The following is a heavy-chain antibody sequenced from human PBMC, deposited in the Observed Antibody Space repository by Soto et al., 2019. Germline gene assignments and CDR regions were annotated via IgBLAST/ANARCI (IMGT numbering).Heavy chain of an antibody. CDR1: GFTFSSYA. CDR3: ARRGPGTYFDY. J-gene: IGHJ4*02. V-gene: IGHV3-23*01. Sequence: EVQLLDSGGGLVQPGGSLRLSCAASGFTFSSYAMNWVRQAPGKGLEWVSVISGSGGSTYYADSVKGRFTISRDNSKNTLYLQMNSLRAVDPAVYYCARRGPGTYFDYWGQGTLVTVSS. D-gene: IGHD6-13*01. CDR2: ISGSGGST.